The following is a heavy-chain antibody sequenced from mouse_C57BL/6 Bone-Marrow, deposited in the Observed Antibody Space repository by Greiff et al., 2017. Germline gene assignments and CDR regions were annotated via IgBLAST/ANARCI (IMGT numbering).Heavy chain of an antibody. Sequence: VQLQQSGAELVRPGASVTLSCTASGFNIKDDYMHWVKQRPEQGLEWIGWIDPENGDTEYASKFQGKATITADTSSNTAYLQLSSLTSEDTAVYYCTTITTVVATNFDVWGTGTTVTVSS. V-gene: IGHV14-4*01. J-gene: IGHJ1*03. CDR3: TTITTVVATNFDV. CDR2: IDPENGDT. CDR1: GFNIKDDY. D-gene: IGHD1-1*01.